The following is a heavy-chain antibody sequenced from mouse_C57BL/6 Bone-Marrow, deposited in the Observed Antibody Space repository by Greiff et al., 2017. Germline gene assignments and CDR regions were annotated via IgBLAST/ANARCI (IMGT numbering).Heavy chain of an antibody. CDR3: ARDELGHEYYFDN. Sequence: VQLQQPGAELVKPGASVQMSCKASGYTFNSYWINWVKQRPGQGLEWIGDIYPGSGSPNYNEKFKSKATLTVDTSSSTAYMQLSSLTSESTAVYYCARDELGHEYYFDNWGQGTLVTVSA. CDR2: IYPGSGSP. D-gene: IGHD4-1*01. V-gene: IGHV1-55*01. CDR1: GYTFNSYW. J-gene: IGHJ3*01.